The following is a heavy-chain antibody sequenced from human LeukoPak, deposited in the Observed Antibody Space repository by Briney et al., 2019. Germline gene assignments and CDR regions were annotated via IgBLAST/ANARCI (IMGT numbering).Heavy chain of an antibody. Sequence: SETLSLTCTVSGDSVSRSYWSWIRQPPGKGLEWIGYISSSGRANYNPALKSRVTISTDTSKNQFSLKLSSATAADTAVYFCARHRESYYDSSHMGFDPWGQGTLVIVSS. CDR1: GDSVSRSY. CDR3: ARHRESYYDSSHMGFDP. J-gene: IGHJ5*02. V-gene: IGHV4-59*08. D-gene: IGHD3-22*01. CDR2: ISSSGRA.